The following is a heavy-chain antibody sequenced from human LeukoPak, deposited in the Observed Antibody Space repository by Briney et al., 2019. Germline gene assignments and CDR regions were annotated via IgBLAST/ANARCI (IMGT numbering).Heavy chain of an antibody. J-gene: IGHJ4*02. V-gene: IGHV4-4*07. CDR3: ARRMSLGKIGY. Sequence: PSETLSLTCTVAGGSISSDYWSWIRQPAGKELEWIGRIYTSGTTTYNPSLKSRVTMSVDTSKNQLSLKLNSVTAADTAVYYCARRMSLGKIGYWGQGTLVTVSS. CDR2: IYTSGTT. D-gene: IGHD3-10*01. CDR1: GGSISSDY.